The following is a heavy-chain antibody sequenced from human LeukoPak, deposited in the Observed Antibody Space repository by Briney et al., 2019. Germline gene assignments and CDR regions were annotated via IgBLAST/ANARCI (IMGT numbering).Heavy chain of an antibody. CDR2: IYTIGNT. D-gene: IGHD6-13*01. J-gene: IGHJ5*02. CDR3: ARAYSSSWYWNWFDP. V-gene: IGHV4-61*02. CDR1: GASISRGSHY. Sequence: PSETLSLTCTVSGASISRGSHYWSWIRQPAGKGLEWIGRIYTIGNTNYSPSLWRRVTISVDTSKNQFSLRLHSVTAADTAVYYCARAYSSSWYWNWFDPWGQGTLVTVSS.